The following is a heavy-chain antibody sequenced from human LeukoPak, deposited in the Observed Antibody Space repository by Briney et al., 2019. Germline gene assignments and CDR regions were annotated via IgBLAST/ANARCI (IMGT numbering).Heavy chain of an antibody. CDR1: GFSFSNYW. V-gene: IGHV3-7*01. Sequence: GGSLRLSCSVSGFSFSNYWMSWVRQAPGKGLEWVASINEDGSQKQYVDSVKGRFTISRDNAKNSLYLQVNSLRAEDTAVYYCATGRSMPTWGQGTLVTVS. J-gene: IGHJ5*02. CDR2: INEDGSQK. D-gene: IGHD2-2*01. CDR3: ATGRSMPT.